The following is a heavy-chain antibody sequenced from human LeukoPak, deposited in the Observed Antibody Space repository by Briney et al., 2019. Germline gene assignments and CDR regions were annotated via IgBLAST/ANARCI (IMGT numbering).Heavy chain of an antibody. CDR1: GGTFSSYA. CDR3: ARESNGVGAAFDI. V-gene: IGHV1-69*01. CDR2: IIPIFGTA. Sequence: GASVKVSCKASGGTFSSYAISWVRQAPGQGLEWMGGIIPIFGTANYAQKFQGRVTITADESTSTAYMELSSLRSEDTAVYYCARESNGVGAAFDIWGRGTMVTVSS. J-gene: IGHJ3*02. D-gene: IGHD3-3*01.